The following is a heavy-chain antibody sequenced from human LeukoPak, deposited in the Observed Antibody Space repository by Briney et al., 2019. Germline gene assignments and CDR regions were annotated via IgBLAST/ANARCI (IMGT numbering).Heavy chain of an antibody. CDR2: INAVDANT. J-gene: IGHJ4*02. CDR1: GFIFSKYA. D-gene: IGHD6-19*01. CDR3: AKQFLDAN. V-gene: IGHV3-23*01. Sequence: GGSPRLSCAASGFIFSKYAMTWVRQAPGKGLEWVSTINAVDANTYYADSVKGRFTVSRDNAMNTLYLQMNSLRAEDTAVYYCAKQFLDANWGQGTRVTVSS.